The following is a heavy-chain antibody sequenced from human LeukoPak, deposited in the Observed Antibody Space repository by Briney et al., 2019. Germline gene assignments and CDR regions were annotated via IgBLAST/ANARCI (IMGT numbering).Heavy chain of an antibody. J-gene: IGHJ5*02. Sequence: GGSLRLSCAASGFTFDDYGMSWVRQGPGKGLEWVSGINWNGGNTVYADSVKGRFTIFRDNAKNSLYLEMDSLGVEDTALYYCARTSDGSWFDPWGQGTLVTVSS. D-gene: IGHD2-15*01. CDR2: INWNGGNT. CDR3: ARTSDGSWFDP. CDR1: GFTFDDYG. V-gene: IGHV3-20*04.